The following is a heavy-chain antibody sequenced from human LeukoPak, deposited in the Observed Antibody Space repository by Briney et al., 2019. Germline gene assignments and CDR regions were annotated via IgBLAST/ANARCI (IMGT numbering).Heavy chain of an antibody. CDR2: IGSYNGNT. Sequence: ASVKVSCKASGYTFTRYGVSWVRQAPGQGLEWVGWIGSYNGNTNYAQRLQDRITVTTDTSTSTAYMELSSLRSDDTAMYYCARAGAEATSHFDSWGQGTLVTVSS. CDR1: GYTFTRYG. D-gene: IGHD3-10*01. V-gene: IGHV1-18*01. J-gene: IGHJ4*02. CDR3: ARAGAEATSHFDS.